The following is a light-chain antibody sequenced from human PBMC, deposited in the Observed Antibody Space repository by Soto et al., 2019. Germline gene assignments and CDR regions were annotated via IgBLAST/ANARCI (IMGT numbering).Light chain of an antibody. CDR2: AAS. Sequence: DIQMTQSPSSLSASVGDRVTITCRASQSISSDVNWYQQKPGKAPKLLIYAASSLQSGVPSRFSGSGYGTDFNLTISRLQHEDFATYDCQQSYSTPLTFGGGTKVEIK. J-gene: IGKJ4*01. V-gene: IGKV1-39*01. CDR3: QQSYSTPLT. CDR1: QSISSD.